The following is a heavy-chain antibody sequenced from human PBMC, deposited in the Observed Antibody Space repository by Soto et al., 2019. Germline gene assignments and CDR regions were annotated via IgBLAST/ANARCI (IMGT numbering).Heavy chain of an antibody. CDR3: ARSPGGYALDF. CDR2: INGGNGNT. J-gene: IGHJ3*01. Sequence: QVQLVQSGAEVKKPGASVKVSCKASGYTFSSLAIHWVRQAPGQGLEWMGWINGGNGNTRFSQKFQGRVTFTRDTSASLVYMEMSSLTSEDTTVYYCARSPGGYALDFWGQGTMVTVSS. V-gene: IGHV1-3*01. D-gene: IGHD6-19*01. CDR1: GYTFSSLA.